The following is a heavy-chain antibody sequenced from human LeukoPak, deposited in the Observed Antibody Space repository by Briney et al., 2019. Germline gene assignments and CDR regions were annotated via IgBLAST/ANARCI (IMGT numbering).Heavy chain of an antibody. CDR2: IYTSGST. D-gene: IGHD3-3*01. Sequence: SETLSLTCTVSGGSISSYYWSWIRQPAEKGLEWIGRIYTSGSTNYNPSLKSRVTMSVDTSKNQFSLKLSSVTAADTAVYYCARESSDVFWSGYYGDIWGQGTLVSVPS. CDR1: GGSISSYY. V-gene: IGHV4-4*07. CDR3: ARESSDVFWSGYYGDI. J-gene: IGHJ4*02.